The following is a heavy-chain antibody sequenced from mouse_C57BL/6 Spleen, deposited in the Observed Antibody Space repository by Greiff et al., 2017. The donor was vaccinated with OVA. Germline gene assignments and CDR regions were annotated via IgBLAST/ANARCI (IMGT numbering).Heavy chain of an antibody. Sequence: VQLQQSGPELVKPGASVKISCKASGYSFTGYYMNWVKQSPEQSLEWIGEINPSTGGTTYNQKFTAKATLTVDKSSSTAYMQLKSLTSEDSAVYYCARPSSYYTGLFAYWGQGTLVTVSA. V-gene: IGHV1-42*01. CDR3: ARPSSYYTGLFAY. CDR2: INPSTGGT. CDR1: GYSFTGYY. J-gene: IGHJ3*01. D-gene: IGHD2-12*01.